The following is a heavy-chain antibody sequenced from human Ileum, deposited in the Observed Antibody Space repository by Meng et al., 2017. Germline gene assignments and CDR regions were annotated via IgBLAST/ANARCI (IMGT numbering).Heavy chain of an antibody. D-gene: IGHD4-11*01. CDR1: GFTFTSYS. CDR2: IKQDGRET. CDR3: AKYDYRALDY. Sequence: GGSLRLSCAASGFTFTSYSMSWLRQAPGKGLEWVAHIKQDGRETYYVDSVKGRCTIYRDNAKNSLYVQLNSLGADDTAVYYCAKYDYRALDYWGQGTMVTVSS. V-gene: IGHV3-7*01. J-gene: IGHJ4*02.